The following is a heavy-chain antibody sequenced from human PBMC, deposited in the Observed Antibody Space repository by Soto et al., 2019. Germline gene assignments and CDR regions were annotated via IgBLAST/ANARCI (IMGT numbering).Heavy chain of an antibody. CDR2: INPNSGGT. CDR3: ARGGSSSLDY. V-gene: IGHV1-2*02. J-gene: IGHJ4*02. CDR1: GYTFTGSY. D-gene: IGHD6-6*01. Sequence: QVQLVQSGAEVKKPGASVKVSCKASGYTFTGSYMHWVRQAPGQGPEWRGWINPNSGGTTYAQQFQGRVTVTRDTSISTAYMELSSLRSDDTAVYYCARGGSSSLDYWGQGTLVTVSS.